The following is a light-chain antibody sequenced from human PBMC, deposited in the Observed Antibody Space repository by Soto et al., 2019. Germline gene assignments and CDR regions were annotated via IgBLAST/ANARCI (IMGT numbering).Light chain of an antibody. Sequence: IQLTQSPSFLSASVGDRVTITCRASQGIRDDLGWYQQKPGKAPKLLIYTASTLQSGVPSRFSGSGSGTDFTLTISSLQPEDFATYYCLQDYNYPLTFGQGTRLEIK. J-gene: IGKJ5*01. CDR3: LQDYNYPLT. CDR2: TAS. CDR1: QGIRDD. V-gene: IGKV1-6*01.